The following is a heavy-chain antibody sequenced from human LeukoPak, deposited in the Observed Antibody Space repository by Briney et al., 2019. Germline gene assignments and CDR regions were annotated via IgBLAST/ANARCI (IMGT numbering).Heavy chain of an antibody. CDR2: ISWNSGSI. Sequence: GRSLRLTCAASVFTFDDYAMNWVRQAPEKGLEWVSGISWNSGSIGYADSVKGRFTISRDNAKNSLYLQMNSLRAEDTALYYCAKDPGAVVVITTYFDYWGQGTLVTVSS. CDR1: VFTFDDYA. D-gene: IGHD3-22*01. J-gene: IGHJ4*02. CDR3: AKDPGAVVVITTYFDY. V-gene: IGHV3-9*01.